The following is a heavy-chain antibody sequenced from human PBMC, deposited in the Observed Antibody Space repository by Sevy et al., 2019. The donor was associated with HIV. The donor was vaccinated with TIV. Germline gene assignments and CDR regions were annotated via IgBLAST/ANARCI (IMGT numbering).Heavy chain of an antibody. CDR2: ISSSGSTI. CDR1: GFTFSDYY. Sequence: GGSLRLSCAASGFTFSDYYMSWIRQAPGKGLEWVSCISSSGSTIYYAESVEGRVTISRDNAHNSLYLQMNSLRVEDTAVYYCARNERTRANWFDPWGQGTLVTVSS. CDR3: ARNERTRANWFDP. J-gene: IGHJ5*02. V-gene: IGHV3-11*04.